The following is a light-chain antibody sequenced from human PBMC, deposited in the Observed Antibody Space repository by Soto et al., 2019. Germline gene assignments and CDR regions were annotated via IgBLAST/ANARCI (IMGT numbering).Light chain of an antibody. Sequence: EIVLTQSPATLSLSPGERATLSSRASQSISSDYLVWYQQKPGQAPRLLIYGASSRATGIPDRFSGSGAGTDFTLTINRLEPEDFAVYYCQQYGNSHLAFGGGTKVEIK. CDR3: QQYGNSHLA. CDR2: GAS. CDR1: QSISSDY. V-gene: IGKV3-20*01. J-gene: IGKJ4*01.